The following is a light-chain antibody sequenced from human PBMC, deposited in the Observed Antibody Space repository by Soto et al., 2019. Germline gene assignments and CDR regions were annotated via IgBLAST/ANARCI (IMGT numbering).Light chain of an antibody. CDR2: EDN. J-gene: IGLJ2*01. CDR3: PSYDSSNQV. Sequence: NFMLTQPHSVSESPGKTVTISCTHSSGSIASNYVQWYQQRPGSSPTTVIYEDNQRPSGVPDRFSGSIDSSSNSASLTISGLQTEDEANYYCPSYDSSNQVFGGGTKLTVL. CDR1: SGSIASNY. V-gene: IGLV6-57*01.